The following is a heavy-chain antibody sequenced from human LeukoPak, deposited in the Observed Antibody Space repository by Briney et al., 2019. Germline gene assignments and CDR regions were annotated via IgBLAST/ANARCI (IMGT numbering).Heavy chain of an antibody. CDR1: GFTFSSYS. V-gene: IGHV3-21*01. CDR2: ISSSSSYI. Sequence: GGSLRLSCAASGFTFSSYSMNWVRQAPGKGLEWVSSISSSSSYIYYADSVKGRFTISRDNAKNSLYLQMNSLRAEDTAVYYCARESLLWLGESPTPFDYWGQGTLVTVSS. D-gene: IGHD3-10*01. J-gene: IGHJ4*02. CDR3: ARESLLWLGESPTPFDY.